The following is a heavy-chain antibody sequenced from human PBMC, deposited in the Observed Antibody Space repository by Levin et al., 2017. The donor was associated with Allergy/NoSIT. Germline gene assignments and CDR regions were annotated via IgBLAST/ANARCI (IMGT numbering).Heavy chain of an antibody. D-gene: IGHD2-2*01. J-gene: IGHJ5*02. CDR2: IYYSGST. V-gene: IGHV4-39*01. Sequence: SQTLSLTCTVSGGSISSSSYYWGWIRQPPGKGLEWIGSIYYSGSTYYNPSLKSRVTISVDTSKNQFSLKLSSVTAADTAVYYCARGDADIVVVPAANAFWFDPWGQGTLVTVSS. CDR3: ARGDADIVVVPAANAFWFDP. CDR1: GGSISSSSYY.